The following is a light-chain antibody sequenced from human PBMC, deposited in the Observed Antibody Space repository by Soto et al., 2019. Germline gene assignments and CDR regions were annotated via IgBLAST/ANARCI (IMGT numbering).Light chain of an antibody. CDR3: HQYNNWPRT. J-gene: IGKJ1*01. CDR1: QSINTN. V-gene: IGKV3-15*01. CDR2: GAS. Sequence: TLSVSPGDRATLSCRASQSINTNLAWYQQKPGQAPRLLIYGASTRATGIPASFSGSGSGTEFTLTISSLQSEDFSVYYCHQYNNWPRTFGQGTKVDIK.